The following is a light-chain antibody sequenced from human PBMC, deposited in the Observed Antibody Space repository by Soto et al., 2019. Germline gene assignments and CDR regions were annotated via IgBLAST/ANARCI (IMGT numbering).Light chain of an antibody. CDR3: QQRSNWPLT. Sequence: EIVLTQSPATLSLSPGEGATLSCRASQSVSSYLAWYQQKPGQAPRLLIYDASNRATGIPARFSGSGSGTDFTLTISSLELEDFAVYYCQQRSNWPLTFGGGTKVAIK. CDR1: QSVSSY. V-gene: IGKV3-11*01. J-gene: IGKJ4*01. CDR2: DAS.